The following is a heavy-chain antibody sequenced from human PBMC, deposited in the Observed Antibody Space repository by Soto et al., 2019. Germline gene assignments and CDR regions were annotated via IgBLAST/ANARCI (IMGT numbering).Heavy chain of an antibody. CDR2: ISSNGGST. J-gene: IGHJ4*02. CDR3: ARSGHYDILTGADY. CDR1: GFTFSSYA. Sequence: EVQLVESGGGLVQPGGSLRLSCAASGFTFSSYAMHWVRQAPGKGLEYVSAISSNGGSTYYANSVKGRFTISRDNSKNTQYHQMGRLGAEDMAVYYCARSGHYDILTGADYWGQGTLVTVSS. V-gene: IGHV3-64*01. D-gene: IGHD3-9*01.